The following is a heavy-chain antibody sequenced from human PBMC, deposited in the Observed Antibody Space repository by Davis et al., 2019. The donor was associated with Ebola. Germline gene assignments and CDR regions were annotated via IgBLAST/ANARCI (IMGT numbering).Heavy chain of an antibody. CDR2: IYYSGST. Sequence: SDTLSLTCAVHGCSFSGYYWSWIRQPPGKGLEWIGSIYYSGSTNYNPSLRSRVTILVDTSKNQFSLKLTSVTAADTAVYYCGRRNRYCSGGSCRNWFDPWGQGTLVTVSS. V-gene: IGHV4-34*01. CDR1: GCSFSGYY. J-gene: IGHJ5*02. D-gene: IGHD2-15*01. CDR3: GRRNRYCSGGSCRNWFDP.